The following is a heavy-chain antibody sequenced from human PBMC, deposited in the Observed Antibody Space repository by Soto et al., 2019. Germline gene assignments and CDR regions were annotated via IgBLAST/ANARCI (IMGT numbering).Heavy chain of an antibody. V-gene: IGHV1-46*01. CDR3: ASGNPATFGGITVYYYYGVDV. CDR1: ADTFTSYC. D-gene: IGHD3-16*02. J-gene: IGHJ6*02. CDR2: INPNGGST. Sequence: GASVKVSCKAPADTFTSYCIHWVRQAPGHGLEWMGIINPNGGSTRFAQTFQGRITMTTDTSTSTVYMELRSLRSEDTAVYYCASGNPATFGGITVYYYYGVDVWGQGTTVTVSS.